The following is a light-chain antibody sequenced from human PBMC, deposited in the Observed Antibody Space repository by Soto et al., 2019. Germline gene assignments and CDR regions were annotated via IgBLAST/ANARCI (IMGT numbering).Light chain of an antibody. CDR3: QQYKMKVYT. CDR2: KAL. J-gene: IGKJ2*01. Sequence: DIKMSESPYTLSASVGGRVIFTCRAGRSIASWLAWYQEEQCKAPKLVTYKALSLESGVPTRFSARGSATKFTLPISSLQPADFATNYCQQYKMKVYTFGQGAKV. CDR1: RSIASW. V-gene: IGKV1-5*03.